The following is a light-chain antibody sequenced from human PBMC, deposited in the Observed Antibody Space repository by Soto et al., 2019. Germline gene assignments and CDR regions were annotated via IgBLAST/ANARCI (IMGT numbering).Light chain of an antibody. V-gene: IGKV1-27*01. CDR2: VAS. J-gene: IGKJ1*01. CDR3: QKFDHAPRT. Sequence: DIQMTQSPSSLSASVGDRVTITCRASQGIRNYLAWYQQKPGKVPKLLIYVASTLQSGVPSRFSGSGSGTDFTLTISSLQPEDVGTYYCQKFDHAPRTFGQGTKVEIK. CDR1: QGIRNY.